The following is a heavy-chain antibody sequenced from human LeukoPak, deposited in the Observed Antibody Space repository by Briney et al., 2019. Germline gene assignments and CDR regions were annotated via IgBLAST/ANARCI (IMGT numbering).Heavy chain of an antibody. CDR1: GGSFSGYY. J-gene: IGHJ5*02. CDR3: ARGCSIVLMVYAIGSDWFDP. D-gene: IGHD2-8*01. CDR2: INHSGST. Sequence: SETLSLTCAVYGGSFSGYYWSWIRQPPGKGLEWIGEINHSGSTNYNPSLKSRVTISVDTSKNQFSLKLSSVTAADTAVYYCARGCSIVLMVYAIGSDWFDPWGQGTLVTVSS. V-gene: IGHV4-34*01.